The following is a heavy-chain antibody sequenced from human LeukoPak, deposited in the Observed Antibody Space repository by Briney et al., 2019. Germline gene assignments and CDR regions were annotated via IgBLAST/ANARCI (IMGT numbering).Heavy chain of an antibody. CDR1: GYTFTGYY. D-gene: IGHD3-22*01. CDR2: INPNSGGT. Sequence: ASVKVSCKASGYTFTGYYMHWVRQAPGQGLEWMGWINPNSGGTNYAQKVQGRVTMTRDTSISTAYMELSRLRSDDTAVYYCARAFRYDSSGYSYYFDYWGQGTLVTVSS. CDR3: ARAFRYDSSGYSYYFDY. V-gene: IGHV1-2*02. J-gene: IGHJ4*02.